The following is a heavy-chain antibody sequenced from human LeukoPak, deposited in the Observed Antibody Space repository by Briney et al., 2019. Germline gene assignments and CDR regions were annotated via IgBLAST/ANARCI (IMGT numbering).Heavy chain of an antibody. D-gene: IGHD3-3*01. CDR1: GYSISSGYY. Sequence: SETLSLTCTVSGYSISSGYYWGWIRQPPGKGLEWIGSIYYSGSTYYNPSLKSRVTISVDTSKNQFSLKLSSVTAADTAVYYCARDWTYYDFWSGYYGVFDYWGQGTLVTVSS. CDR2: IYYSGST. J-gene: IGHJ4*02. V-gene: IGHV4-38-2*02. CDR3: ARDWTYYDFWSGYYGVFDY.